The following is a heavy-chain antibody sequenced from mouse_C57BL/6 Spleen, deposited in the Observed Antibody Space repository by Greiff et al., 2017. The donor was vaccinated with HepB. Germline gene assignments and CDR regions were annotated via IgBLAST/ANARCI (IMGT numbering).Heavy chain of an antibody. J-gene: IGHJ1*03. V-gene: IGHV1-74*01. Sequence: QVQLKQPGAELVKPGASVKVSCKASGYTFTSYWMHWVKQRPGQGLEWIGRIHPSDSDTNYNQKFKGKATLTVDKSSSTAYMQLSSLTSEDSAVYYCASFYDYDSDFDVWGTGTTVTVSS. D-gene: IGHD2-4*01. CDR3: ASFYDYDSDFDV. CDR2: IHPSDSDT. CDR1: GYTFTSYW.